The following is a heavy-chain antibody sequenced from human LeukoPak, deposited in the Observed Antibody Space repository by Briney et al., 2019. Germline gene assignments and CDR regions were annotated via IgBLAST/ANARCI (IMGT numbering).Heavy chain of an antibody. V-gene: IGHV4-59*12. CDR2: IYYSGST. CDR1: GGSISSYY. J-gene: IGHJ4*02. D-gene: IGHD6-19*01. CDR3: ARPTGGGSGWYKY. Sequence: SETLSLTCTVSGGSISSYYWSWIRQPPGKGLEWIGYIYYSGSTNYNPSLKSRVTISVDTSKNQFSLKLSSVTAADTAVYYCARPTGGGSGWYKYWGQGTLVTVSS.